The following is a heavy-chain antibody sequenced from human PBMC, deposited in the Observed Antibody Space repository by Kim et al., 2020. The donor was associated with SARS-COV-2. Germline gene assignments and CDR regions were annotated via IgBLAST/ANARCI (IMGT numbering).Heavy chain of an antibody. CDR2: ISAYNGNT. V-gene: IGHV1-18*01. CDR1: GYTFTSYG. Sequence: ASVKVSCKASGYTFTSYGISWVRQAPGQGLEWMGWISAYNGNTNYAQKLQGRVTMTTDTSTSTAYMELRSLRSDDTAVYYCARAPADPINYYYYGMDVWGQGTTVTVSS. CDR3: ARAPADPINYYYYGMDV. D-gene: IGHD3-9*01. J-gene: IGHJ6*02.